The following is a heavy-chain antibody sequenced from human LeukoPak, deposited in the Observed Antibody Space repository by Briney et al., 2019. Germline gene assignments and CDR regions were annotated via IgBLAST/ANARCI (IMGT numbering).Heavy chain of an antibody. CDR1: GGSISSSSYY. Sequence: PSETLSLTCTVSGGSISSSSYYWGWIRQPPGKGLEWIGSIYYSGSTYYNPSLKSRVTISVDTSKNQFSLKLSSVTAADTAVYYCARDQVLTYFDYWGQGTLVTVSS. D-gene: IGHD3-16*01. CDR2: IYYSGST. CDR3: ARDQVLTYFDY. V-gene: IGHV4-39*07. J-gene: IGHJ4*02.